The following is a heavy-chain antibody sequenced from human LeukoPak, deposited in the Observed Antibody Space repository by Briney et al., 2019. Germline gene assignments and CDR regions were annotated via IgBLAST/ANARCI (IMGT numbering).Heavy chain of an antibody. D-gene: IGHD2-2*01. CDR2: TYYRSKWYN. CDR3: ARDLNVVVPARLRYGMDV. Sequence: SQTLSLTCAISGDSVSSNSAAWNWIRQSPSRGLEWLGRTYYRSKWYNDYAVSVKSRITINPGTSKNQFSLQLNSVTPEDTAVYYCARDLNVVVPARLRYGMDVWGKGTTVTVSS. J-gene: IGHJ6*04. V-gene: IGHV6-1*01. CDR1: GDSVSSNSAA.